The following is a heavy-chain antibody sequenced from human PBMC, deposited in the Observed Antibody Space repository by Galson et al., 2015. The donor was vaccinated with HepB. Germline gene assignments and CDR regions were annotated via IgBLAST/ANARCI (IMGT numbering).Heavy chain of an antibody. D-gene: IGHD6-19*01. CDR1: GFTFSHYA. CDR3: ARDFAAVAGRIHWFFDL. Sequence: SLRLSCAASGFTFSHYAINWVRQAPGKGLEWVAVIWYDGSNKYYADSVKGRFTISRDNSKNTVYLQMNSLRAEDTAVYYCARDFAAVAGRIHWFFDLWGRGTRSLSP. J-gene: IGHJ2*01. V-gene: IGHV3-30*04. CDR2: IWYDGSNK.